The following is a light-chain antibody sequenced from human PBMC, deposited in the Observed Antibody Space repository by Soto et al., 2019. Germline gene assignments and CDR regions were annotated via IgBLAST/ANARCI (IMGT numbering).Light chain of an antibody. Sequence: DIQMTQSPSSLSAVVGDRVTITCRTSQSIRSYLNWYQQKSGKAPKLLISAASNLQSGVPYRFSGSGSGTDFTLTIRSLQPEDVATYYCQHSHSTPRITFGQGTRLEIK. CDR1: QSIRSY. CDR2: AAS. CDR3: QHSHSTPRIT. J-gene: IGKJ5*01. V-gene: IGKV1-39*01.